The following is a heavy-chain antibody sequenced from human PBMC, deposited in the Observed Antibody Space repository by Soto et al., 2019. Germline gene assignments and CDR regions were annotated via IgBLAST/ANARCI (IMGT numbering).Heavy chain of an antibody. J-gene: IGHJ6*02. V-gene: IGHV1-69*13. CDR3: ARTGGDQLLWGRSRYYYYYGMDV. Sequence: SVKVSCKASGGTFSSYAISWVRQAPGQGXEWMGGIIPIFGTANYAQKFQGRVTITADESTSTAYMELSSLRSEDTAVYYCARTGGDQLLWGRSRYYYYYGMDVWGQGTTVTVSS. CDR1: GGTFSSYA. CDR2: IIPIFGTA. D-gene: IGHD2-2*01.